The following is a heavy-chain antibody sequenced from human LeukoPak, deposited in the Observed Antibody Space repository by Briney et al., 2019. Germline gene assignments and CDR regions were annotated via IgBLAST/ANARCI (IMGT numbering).Heavy chain of an antibody. J-gene: IGHJ4*02. Sequence: PGGSLRLSCAASGFTFSSYSMNWVRQAPGKGLEWVSSISSSSSYIYYADSVKGRFTISRDNAKNSLYLQMNSLRAEDTAVYYCARDLNGLLWFGELSFDYWGQGTLVTVSS. V-gene: IGHV3-21*01. CDR2: ISSSSSYI. D-gene: IGHD3-10*01. CDR1: GFTFSSYS. CDR3: ARDLNGLLWFGELSFDY.